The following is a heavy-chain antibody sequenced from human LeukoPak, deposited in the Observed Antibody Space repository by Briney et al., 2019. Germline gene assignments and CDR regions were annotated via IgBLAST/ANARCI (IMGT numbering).Heavy chain of an antibody. V-gene: IGHV3-48*03. D-gene: IGHD5-12*01. Sequence: GGSLRLSCAASGFTFSSYEMNWVRQAPGKGLEWVSYISSSGSTIYYADSVKGRFTISRDNAKNSLYLQMNSLRAEDTAVYYCARDGYSSYDFGLDVWGKGTTVTVSS. CDR1: GFTFSSYE. CDR2: ISSSGSTI. CDR3: ARDGYSSYDFGLDV. J-gene: IGHJ6*04.